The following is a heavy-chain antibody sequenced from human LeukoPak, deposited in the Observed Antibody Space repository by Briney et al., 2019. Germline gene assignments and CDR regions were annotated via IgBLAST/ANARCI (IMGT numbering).Heavy chain of an antibody. CDR1: GFTFDDYA. J-gene: IGHJ3*02. CDR2: ISGDGGST. V-gene: IGHV3-43*02. Sequence: GGSLRLSCAASGFTFDDYAMHWVRQAPGKGLEWVSLISGDGGSTYYADSVKGRFTISRDNSKNSLYLQMNSLRTEDTALYYCAMNYYYDSSDYYSGAFDIWGQGTMVTASS. CDR3: AMNYYYDSSDYYSGAFDI. D-gene: IGHD3-22*01.